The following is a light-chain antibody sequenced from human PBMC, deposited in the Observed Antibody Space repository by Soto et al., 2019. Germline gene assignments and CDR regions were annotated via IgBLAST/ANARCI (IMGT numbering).Light chain of an antibody. CDR3: CSYAGGPYV. CDR1: SSDVGGYDY. J-gene: IGLJ1*01. CDR2: DVS. Sequence: QCALTQPRSVSGSPGQSAAISCTGTSSDVGGYDYVSWYQQHPGKAPNVIIFDVSKRPSGVPDRFSGSKSGNTASLTISGLQAEDEADYYCCSYAGGPYVFGTGTKLTVL. V-gene: IGLV2-11*01.